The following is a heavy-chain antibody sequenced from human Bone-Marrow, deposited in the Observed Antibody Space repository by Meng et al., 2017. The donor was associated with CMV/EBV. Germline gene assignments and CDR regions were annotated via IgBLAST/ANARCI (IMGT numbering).Heavy chain of an antibody. CDR2: MKEDGSEE. CDR1: GFTFRSYW. D-gene: IGHD1-26*01. Sequence: GESLKISCAASGFTFRSYWIDWVRQAPGKGLEWVAKMKEDGSEEYYVDSVKGRFTISRDNAENSLHLQMNSLRAEDTAVYYCAREALSGSYPYFDYWGQGALVTVSS. J-gene: IGHJ4*02. CDR3: AREALSGSYPYFDY. V-gene: IGHV3-7*01.